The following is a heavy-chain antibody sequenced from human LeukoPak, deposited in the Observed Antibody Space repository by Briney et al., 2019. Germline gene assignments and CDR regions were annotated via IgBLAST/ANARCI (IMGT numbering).Heavy chain of an antibody. CDR3: ARRDFGIVGAKTPHAFDI. J-gene: IGHJ3*02. CDR2: IYPGDSDT. CDR1: GYSFTSYW. V-gene: IGHV5-51*01. Sequence: GESLKISCKGSGYSFTSYWIGWVRQMPGKGLEWMGIIYPGDSDTRYSPSFQGQVTISADKSISTAYLQWSSLKASDTAMYYCARRDFGIVGAKTPHAFDIWGQGTMVTVSS. D-gene: IGHD1-26*01.